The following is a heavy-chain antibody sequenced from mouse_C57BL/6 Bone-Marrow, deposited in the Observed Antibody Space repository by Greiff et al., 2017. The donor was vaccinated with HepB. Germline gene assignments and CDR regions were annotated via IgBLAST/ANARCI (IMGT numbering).Heavy chain of an antibody. Sequence: DVHLVESGGGLVQPGGSLKLSCAASGFTFSDYYMYWVRQTPEKRLEWVAYISNGGGSTYYPDTVKGRFTISRDNAKNTLYLQMSRLKSEDTAMYYCARPTGTGAMDYWGQGTSVTVSS. J-gene: IGHJ4*01. CDR1: GFTFSDYY. CDR3: ARPTGTGAMDY. CDR2: ISNGGGST. V-gene: IGHV5-12*01. D-gene: IGHD4-1*01.